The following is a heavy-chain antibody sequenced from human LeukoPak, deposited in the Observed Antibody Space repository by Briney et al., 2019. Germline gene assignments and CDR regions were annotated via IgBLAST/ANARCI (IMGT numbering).Heavy chain of an antibody. J-gene: IGHJ4*02. D-gene: IGHD1-26*01. Sequence: SETLSLTCTVSGGSISGSNYYWGWIRQAPGKGLEWIGSVYYSGIAHYNPSLKSRATISVDLFSNQFSLRLSSVTAADTAVYYCARDGWELGDYWGQGTLVTVSS. V-gene: IGHV4-39*07. CDR1: GGSISGSNYY. CDR2: VYYSGIA. CDR3: ARDGWELGDY.